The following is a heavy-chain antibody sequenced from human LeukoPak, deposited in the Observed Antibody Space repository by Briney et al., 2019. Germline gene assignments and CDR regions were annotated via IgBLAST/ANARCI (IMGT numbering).Heavy chain of an antibody. J-gene: IGHJ4*02. D-gene: IGHD5-18*01. CDR2: IYHSGST. V-gene: IGHV4-59*01. Sequence: SETLSLTCTVSGGSLSGYYWSWIRQPPGKGLEWIGYIYHSGSTNYNPSLKSRVTISVDTSKNQFSLKLSSVTAADTAVYSCARVSYLSYRSYFDYWGQGTLVTVSS. CDR3: ARVSYLSYRSYFDY. CDR1: GGSLSGYY.